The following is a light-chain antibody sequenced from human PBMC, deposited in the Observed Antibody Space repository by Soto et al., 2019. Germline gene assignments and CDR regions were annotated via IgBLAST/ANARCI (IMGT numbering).Light chain of an antibody. V-gene: IGLV2-23*01. CDR1: DNL. CDR2: EGT. J-gene: IGLJ1*01. Sequence: QSALTQPASVSGSPGQSITISCTGTDNLVSWYQQHPGKAPKVVVYEGTKRPSGVSNRFSGSNSGGTASLTISGLQAKDEASYFCCAYVGARSCVFGPGTKVTVL. CDR3: CAYVGARSCV.